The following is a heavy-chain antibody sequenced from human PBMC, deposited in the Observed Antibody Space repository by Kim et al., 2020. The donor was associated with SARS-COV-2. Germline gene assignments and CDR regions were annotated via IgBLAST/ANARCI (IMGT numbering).Heavy chain of an antibody. D-gene: IGHD3-9*01. CDR2: IYPGYSDS. V-gene: IGHV5-51*01. CDR3: ARHILSDGTGYYSYYYGMDV. CDR1: GYSFTSYW. Sequence: GESLKISCKGSGYSFTSYWIGWVRQMPGKGQEWRGIIYPGYSDSRYSPSFQGQVTISADKSISTAYLQWSSLKASDTAMYYCARHILSDGTGYYSYYYGMDVWGQGTTVTVSS. J-gene: IGHJ6*02.